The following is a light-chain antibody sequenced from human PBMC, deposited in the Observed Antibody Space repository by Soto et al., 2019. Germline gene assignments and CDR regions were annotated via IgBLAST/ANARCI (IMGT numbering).Light chain of an antibody. CDR2: GAS. J-gene: IGKJ1*01. CDR1: QSVSSSY. Sequence: ELVLTQSPGTLSLSPGERATLSCRAGQSVSSSYLAWYQQKPGQAPRLLIYGASSRATGIPDRFSGSGSGTDFTLTISRLEPEDFAVYYCQQYGSSPWTFGQGTKVDIK. CDR3: QQYGSSPWT. V-gene: IGKV3-20*01.